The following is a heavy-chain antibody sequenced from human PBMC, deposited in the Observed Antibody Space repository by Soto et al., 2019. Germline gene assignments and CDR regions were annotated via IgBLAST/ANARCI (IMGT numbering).Heavy chain of an antibody. CDR1: GGTFSSYT. Sequence: SVKVSCKASGGTFSSYTISWVRQAPGQGLEWMGRIIPILGIANYAQKFQGRVTITADKSTSTAYMELSSLRSEDTAVYYCARGITMVRGVTPYGMDVWGQGTTVTVSS. J-gene: IGHJ6*02. CDR2: IIPILGIA. V-gene: IGHV1-69*02. CDR3: ARGITMVRGVTPYGMDV. D-gene: IGHD3-10*01.